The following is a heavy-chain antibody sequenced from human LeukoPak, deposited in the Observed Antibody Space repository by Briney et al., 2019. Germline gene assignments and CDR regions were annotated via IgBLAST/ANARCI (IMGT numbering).Heavy chain of an antibody. J-gene: IGHJ6*02. CDR3: ARDNYGSGSYYASYYYGMDV. D-gene: IGHD3-10*01. CDR1: GGTFSSYA. CDR2: IIPILGIA. V-gene: IGHV1-69*04. Sequence: ASVKVSCKASGGTFSSYAISWVRQAPGQGLEWMGRIIPILGIANYAQKFQGRVTITADKSTSTAYMELSSLRSEDTAVYYCARDNYGSGSYYASYYYGMDVRGQGTTATVSS.